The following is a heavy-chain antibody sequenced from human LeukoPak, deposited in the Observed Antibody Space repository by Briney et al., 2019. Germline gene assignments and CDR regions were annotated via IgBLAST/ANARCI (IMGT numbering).Heavy chain of an antibody. J-gene: IGHJ4*02. Sequence: SVKVSCTASGGTFSYYAISWVPQAPGQGLEWMGRIIPILGITNYAQKFQGRVTITADKSTSTASMDLSSLRSEDAAVYKCAISHNAFGDYYWGQGSLVTVSS. D-gene: IGHD3-3*01. CDR3: AISHNAFGDYY. V-gene: IGHV1-69*04. CDR2: IIPILGIT. CDR1: GGTFSYYA.